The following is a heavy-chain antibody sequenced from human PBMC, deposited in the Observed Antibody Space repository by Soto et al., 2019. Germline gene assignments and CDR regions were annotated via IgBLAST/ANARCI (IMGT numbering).Heavy chain of an antibody. V-gene: IGHV3-48*02. D-gene: IGHD6-19*01. CDR1: GFRFSIYS. Sequence: EVQLVESGGNLVQPGGSLRLSCAASGFRFSIYSMNWVRQAPGKGLEWSAYITSDTKTIKYADSVRGRFTISRDNGKNSVYLQMNSLRDEDTAVYYCARSVEGKFDYWGQGTVVTVSA. CDR3: ARSVEGKFDY. CDR2: ITSDTKTI. J-gene: IGHJ4*02.